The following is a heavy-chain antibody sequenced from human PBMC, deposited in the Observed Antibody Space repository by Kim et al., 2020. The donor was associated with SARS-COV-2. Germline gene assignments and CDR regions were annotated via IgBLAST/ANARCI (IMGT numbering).Heavy chain of an antibody. D-gene: IGHD2-2*01. J-gene: IGHJ2*01. V-gene: IGHV3-NL1*01. Sequence: GGSLRLSCTASGFTVSSNYMSWVRQAPGKGLEWVSVLYSGDTYFADSTYYADSVKGRFTISRDNSKNTVYLQMNSLRPEDTAVYYCARQSTNPNWYFDLWGRGTLVTVSS. CDR1: GFTVSSNY. CDR3: ARQSTNPNWYFDL. CDR2: LYSGDTYFADST.